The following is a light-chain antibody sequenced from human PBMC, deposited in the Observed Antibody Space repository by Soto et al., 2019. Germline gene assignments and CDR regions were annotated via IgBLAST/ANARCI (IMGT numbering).Light chain of an antibody. CDR3: SSYTSSTTYV. Sequence: QSVLTQPASVSGSPGQSITISCTGTSSDVGSYNYVSWYQQHPGKAPKLMIYHVTNRPSGVSDRFSGSKSGNTASLTISGLQAEDEADYYCSSYTSSTTYVFGTGTKVNVL. CDR1: SSDVGSYNY. V-gene: IGLV2-14*01. CDR2: HVT. J-gene: IGLJ1*01.